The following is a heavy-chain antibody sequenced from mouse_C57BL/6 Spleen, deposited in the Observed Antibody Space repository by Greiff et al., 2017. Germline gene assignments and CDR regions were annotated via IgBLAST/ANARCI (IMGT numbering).Heavy chain of an antibody. J-gene: IGHJ4*01. Sequence: GGGLVQPKGSLKLSCAASGFSFNTYAMNWVRQAPGKGLEWVARIRSKSNNYATYYADSVKDRFTISRDDSESMLYLQMNNLKTEDTAMYYCVRGDEDYYAMDYRGQGTSVTVSS. CDR3: VRGDEDYYAMDY. CDR1: GFSFNTYA. CDR2: IRSKSNNYAT. V-gene: IGHV10-1*01. D-gene: IGHD3-3*01.